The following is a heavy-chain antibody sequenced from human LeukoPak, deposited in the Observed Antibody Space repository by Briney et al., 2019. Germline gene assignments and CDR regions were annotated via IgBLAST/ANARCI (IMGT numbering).Heavy chain of an antibody. J-gene: IGHJ1*01. Sequence: PGGSLRLSCAASGFTFSTYWMHWVRQAPGKGLVWVSRINSDGSSTRYADSVKGRFTISRDNAKNTLYLQMNSLRAEDTAVYYCARESGNSFEYFQHWGQGTLVTVSS. CDR1: GFTFSTYW. D-gene: IGHD4-23*01. V-gene: IGHV3-74*01. CDR3: ARESGNSFEYFQH. CDR2: INSDGSST.